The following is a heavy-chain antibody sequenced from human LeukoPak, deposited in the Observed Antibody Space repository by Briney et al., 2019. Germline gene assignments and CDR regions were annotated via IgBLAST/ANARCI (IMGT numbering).Heavy chain of an antibody. CDR2: IYYSGST. Sequence: SEPLSLTYTVPGGSISSYYWSWIRQPPGKGLAWIGYIYYSGSTNHNPSLQSRVPISVDTSKDQFSLKLSPLTAADTAVYYGASYRHYYDFDYWGQGTLVTVSS. CDR3: ASYRHYYDFDY. V-gene: IGHV4-59*01. J-gene: IGHJ4*02. CDR1: GGSISSYY. D-gene: IGHD3-22*01.